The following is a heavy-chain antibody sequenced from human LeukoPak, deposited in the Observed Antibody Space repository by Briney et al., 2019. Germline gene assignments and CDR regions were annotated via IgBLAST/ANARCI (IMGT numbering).Heavy chain of an antibody. CDR1: GFTVNSNC. CDR3: ARGLGTYTSSWYFFYGMDV. V-gene: IGHV3-66*01. CDR2: IFGADST. D-gene: IGHD6-13*01. Sequence: PGGSLRLSCAASGFTVNSNCMNWVRQAPGRGLEWVSVIFGADSTYYTDSVKGRFTVSRDTSKNTVYLQMNSLRAEDTAIYYCARGLGTYTSSWYFFYGMDVWGLGTTVTVSS. J-gene: IGHJ6*02.